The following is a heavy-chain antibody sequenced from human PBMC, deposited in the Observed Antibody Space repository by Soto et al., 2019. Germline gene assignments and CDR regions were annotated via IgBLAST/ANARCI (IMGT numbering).Heavy chain of an antibody. CDR2: INPNSGDT. CDR3: ARVDYGDYDAYFDY. D-gene: IGHD4-17*01. J-gene: IGHJ4*02. V-gene: IGHV1-2*04. Sequence: QVRLVQSGAEVRKPGASVKVSCKASGYTFTDFYMYWVRQAPRQGLEWMGWINPNSGDTKYAPKFQGWVTMTRDTSISTAYMELRRLKSDDTAVYYCARVDYGDYDAYFDYWGQGTLVTVSS. CDR1: GYTFTDFY.